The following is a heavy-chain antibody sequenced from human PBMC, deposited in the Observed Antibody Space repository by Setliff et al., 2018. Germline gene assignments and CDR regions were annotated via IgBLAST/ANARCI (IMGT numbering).Heavy chain of an antibody. V-gene: IGHV3-23*01. J-gene: IGHJ5*01. D-gene: IGHD6-6*01. Sequence: GGSLRLSCAASGFTFSSYAMSWVRQAPGKGLEWVSAISRSGGSTYYADSVKGRFTISRDNSKNTLYLQMNSLRAEDTAVYYCAKEGAGYSSSSDRFDSWGQGTLVTVSS. CDR2: ISRSGGST. CDR3: AKEGAGYSSSSDRFDS. CDR1: GFTFSSYA.